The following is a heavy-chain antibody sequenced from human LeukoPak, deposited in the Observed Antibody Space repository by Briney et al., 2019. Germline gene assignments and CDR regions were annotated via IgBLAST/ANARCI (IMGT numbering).Heavy chain of an antibody. V-gene: IGHV4-4*07. CDR2: IYTSGST. J-gene: IGHJ4*02. Sequence: SETLSLTCTVSGGSISSYYWSWIRQPAGKGLDWIGRIYTSGSTNYNPSLKSRVTISVDTSKNQFSLKLSSVTAADTAVYYCARTLYYYDSSGYKGGYFDYWGQGTLVTVSS. D-gene: IGHD3-22*01. CDR1: GGSISSYY. CDR3: ARTLYYYDSSGYKGGYFDY.